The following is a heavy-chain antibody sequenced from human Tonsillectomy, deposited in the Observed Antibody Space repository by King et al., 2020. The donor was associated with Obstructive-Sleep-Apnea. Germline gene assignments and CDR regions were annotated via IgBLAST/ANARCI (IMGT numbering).Heavy chain of an antibody. CDR2: IHYSGST. V-gene: IGHV4-59*08. J-gene: IGHJ6*02. D-gene: IGHD3-22*01. CDR3: ARLSYDSSGYPYGLDV. Sequence: QLQESGPGLVKPSETLSLTCTVSGDSISSYYWSWIRQPPGKGLEWIGYIHYSGSTNYNPSLKSRVTISIDTSKNQFSLRLGSVTAADPAVYYCARLSYDSSGYPYGLDVWGQGTTVTVSS. CDR1: GDSISSYY.